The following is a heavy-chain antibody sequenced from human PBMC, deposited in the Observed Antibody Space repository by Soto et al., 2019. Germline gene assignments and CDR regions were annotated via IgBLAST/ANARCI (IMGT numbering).Heavy chain of an antibody. J-gene: IGHJ4*02. V-gene: IGHV4-30-4*01. D-gene: IGHD3-22*01. CDR2: IYYSRSD. CDR3: ARVVQFYDSSGYSFYYFDY. CDR1: GDSINSADYY. Sequence: TFSGDSINSADYYWSWLRQPPGKGLEWIGYIYYSRSDYYNPSLGRRATITIDTSRNQFSLNLMSVTAADTAVYYCARVVQFYDSSGYSFYYFDYWGQGALVTVSS.